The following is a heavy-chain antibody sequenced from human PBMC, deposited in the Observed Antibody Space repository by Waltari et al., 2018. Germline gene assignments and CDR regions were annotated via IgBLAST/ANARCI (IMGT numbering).Heavy chain of an antibody. J-gene: IGHJ4*01. CDR2: INAGNGNT. D-gene: IGHD3-10*01. V-gene: IGHV1-3*01. CDR3: AGDEGLQWSRGPMDY. CDR1: GYTFTSYA. Sequence: QVQLVQSGAEVKKPGASVKVSCKASGYTFTSYAMHWVRQAPGQRLEWMGWINAGNGNTKYSQKFRGRVTITRDTSASTAYWGLGSLDSEDTPVNYCAGDEGLQWSRGPMDYGGQEPWSPSPQ.